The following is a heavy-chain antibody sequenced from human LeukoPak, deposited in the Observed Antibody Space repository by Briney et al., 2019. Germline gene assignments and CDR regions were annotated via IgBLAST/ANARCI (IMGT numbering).Heavy chain of an antibody. CDR3: ARGTYSSSWSASELDY. J-gene: IGHJ4*02. CDR2: INPSGGST. D-gene: IGHD6-13*01. V-gene: IGHV1-46*01. CDR1: GYTFTSYY. Sequence: GASVKVSCKASGYTFTSYYMHWVRHAPGQGLEWMGIINPSGGSTSYAQKVQGRVTMTRDTSTSTVYMELSSLKSEATALYYCARGTYSSSWSASELDYWGQGTLVTVSS.